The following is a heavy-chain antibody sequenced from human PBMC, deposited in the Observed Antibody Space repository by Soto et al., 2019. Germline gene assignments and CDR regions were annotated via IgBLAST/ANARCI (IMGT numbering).Heavy chain of an antibody. J-gene: IGHJ4*02. Sequence: EVKVLESGGGLVQPGGSLRLSWATSGFTFSLYPMNWVRQAPGKGLEWVSGISAGGDSTYYADSVKGRFTIFRDNSKNSVYLQMNSLRVEDTAVYYCARRVWGQGTLVTVSS. V-gene: IGHV3-23*01. CDR1: GFTFSLYP. CDR3: ARRV. CDR2: ISAGGDST.